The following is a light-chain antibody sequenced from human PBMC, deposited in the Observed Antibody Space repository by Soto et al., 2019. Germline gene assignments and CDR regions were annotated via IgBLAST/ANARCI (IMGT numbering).Light chain of an antibody. V-gene: IGKV1-27*01. CDR2: AAS. CDR3: QNYNSAPWT. J-gene: IGKJ1*01. CDR1: QGISKY. Sequence: DIQMTQSPSSLSASVGDRVTITCRASQGISKYVAWYQQKPGKGPKLLIYAASTLQSGVPSRFSGSGSGTDFTLTISSLQPEDSATYYCQNYNSAPWTFGQGTKAEIK.